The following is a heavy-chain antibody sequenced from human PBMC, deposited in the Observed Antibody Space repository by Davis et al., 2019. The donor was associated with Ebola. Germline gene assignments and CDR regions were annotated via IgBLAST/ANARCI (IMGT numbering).Heavy chain of an antibody. CDR3: ARSGGSGSYRYYYYGMDV. Sequence: HTGGSLRLSCAASGFTFNTYSMNWVRQAPGKGLVWVSRINSDGSSTSYADSVKGRFTISRDNAKNTLYLQMNSLRAEDTAVYYCARSGGSGSYRYYYYGMDVWGKGTTVTVSS. D-gene: IGHD3-10*01. CDR1: GFTFNTYS. CDR2: INSDGSST. V-gene: IGHV3-74*01. J-gene: IGHJ6*04.